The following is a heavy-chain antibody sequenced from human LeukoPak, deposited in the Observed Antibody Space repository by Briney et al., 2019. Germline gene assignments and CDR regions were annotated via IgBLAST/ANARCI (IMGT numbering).Heavy chain of an antibody. CDR2: ISWNSGSI. J-gene: IGHJ4*02. Sequence: PAGGSLRLSCAASGFTFDDYAMHWVRQAPGKGLEWVSGISWNSGSIGYADSVKGRFTISRDNANNSLYLQMNRLRAEDTALYYCAKDVLGGSSGPLDYWGQETLVTVSS. CDR3: AKDVLGGSSGPLDY. V-gene: IGHV3-9*01. CDR1: GFTFDDYA. D-gene: IGHD1-26*01.